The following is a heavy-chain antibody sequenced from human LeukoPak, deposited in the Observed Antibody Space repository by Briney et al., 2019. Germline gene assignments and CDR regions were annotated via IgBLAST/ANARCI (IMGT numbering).Heavy chain of an antibody. V-gene: IGHV1-3*01. CDR2: INGGNGKT. D-gene: IGHD4-17*01. CDR3: ARSAGDYAFDY. J-gene: IGHJ4*02. CDR1: GYTFTSYA. Sequence: ASVKVSCKASGYTFTSYAMHWVRQAPGQRLEWMGWINGGNGKTKYSQKFQGRVTITRDTSASTAYMELSSLRSEDTAVYYCARSAGDYAFDYWGQGTLVTVSS.